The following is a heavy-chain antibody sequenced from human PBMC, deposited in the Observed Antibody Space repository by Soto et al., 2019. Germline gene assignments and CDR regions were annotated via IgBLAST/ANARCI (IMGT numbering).Heavy chain of an antibody. CDR1: GGSFSGYY. CDR2: INHSGST. V-gene: IGHV4-34*01. CDR3: ARCNTADAFDI. J-gene: IGHJ3*02. Sequence: ASETLSLTCAVYGGSFSGYYWSWIRQPPGKGLEWIGEINHSGSTNYNPSLKSRVTISVDTSKNQFSLKLSSVTAADTAVYYCARCNTADAFDIWGQGTMVTVSS.